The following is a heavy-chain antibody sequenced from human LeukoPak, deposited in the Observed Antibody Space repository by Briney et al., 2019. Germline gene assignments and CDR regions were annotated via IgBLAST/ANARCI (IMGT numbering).Heavy chain of an antibody. CDR1: GGSFSGYY. CDR3: AVSNYDILTGYYNGYFDY. D-gene: IGHD3-9*01. V-gene: IGHV4-34*01. CDR2: INHSGST. Sequence: SETRSLTCAVYGGSFSGYYWSWIRQPPGKGLEWIGEINHSGSTNYNPSLKSRVTISVDTSKNQFSLKLSSVTAADTAVYYCAVSNYDILTGYYNGYFDYWGQGTLVTVSS. J-gene: IGHJ4*02.